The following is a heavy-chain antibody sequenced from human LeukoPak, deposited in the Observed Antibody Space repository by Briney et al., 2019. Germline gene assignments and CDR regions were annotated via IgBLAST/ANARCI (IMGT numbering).Heavy chain of an antibody. J-gene: IGHJ6*03. Sequence: ASVKVSCKASGFTFTSSAMQWVRQARGQRLEWMGWINPNSGGTNYAQKFQGRVTMTRDTSISTAYMELSRLRSDDTAVYYCARGMEPYYYMDVWGKGTTVTVSS. CDR1: GFTFTSSA. V-gene: IGHV1-2*02. D-gene: IGHD1-26*01. CDR3: ARGMEPYYYMDV. CDR2: INPNSGGT.